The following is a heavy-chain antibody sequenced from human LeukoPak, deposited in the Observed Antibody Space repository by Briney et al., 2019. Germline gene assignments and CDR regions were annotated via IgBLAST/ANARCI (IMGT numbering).Heavy chain of an antibody. Sequence: PGRSLRLSCAASGFTFSSYGMHWVREAPGKGLEWGAVISYDGSNKYYADSVKGRFTISRDNSKNTLYLQMNRLRAEDTAVYYCATWYSSGWSSGYWGQGTLVTVSS. J-gene: IGHJ4*02. D-gene: IGHD6-19*01. CDR3: ATWYSSGWSSGY. V-gene: IGHV3-30*03. CDR2: ISYDGSNK. CDR1: GFTFSSYG.